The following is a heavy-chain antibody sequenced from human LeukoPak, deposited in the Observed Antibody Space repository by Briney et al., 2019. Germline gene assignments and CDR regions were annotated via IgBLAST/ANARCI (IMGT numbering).Heavy chain of an antibody. V-gene: IGHV5-51*01. CDR3: ARREVGPTLPDY. CDR2: IYPGDSDT. J-gene: IGHJ4*02. Sequence: GGSLRLSCKGSGYSFTSYWIGWVRQMPGKGLEWMGIIYPGDSDTRYSPSFQGQVTILVDKSISTAYLQWSSLKASDTAMYYCARREVGPTLPDYWGQGTLVTVSS. D-gene: IGHD1-26*01. CDR1: GYSFTSYW.